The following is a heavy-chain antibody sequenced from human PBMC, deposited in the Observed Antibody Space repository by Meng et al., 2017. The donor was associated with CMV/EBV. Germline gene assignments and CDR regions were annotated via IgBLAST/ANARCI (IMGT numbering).Heavy chain of an antibody. CDR3: ARDYVPAASTDAFDI. V-gene: IGHV4-39*07. CDR1: GGPISSSSYY. CDR2: IYYSGST. Sequence: ESLKISCTVSGGPISSSSYYWGWIRQPPGKGLEWIGSIYYSGSTYYNPSLKSRVTISVDTSKNQFSLKLSSVTAADTAVYYCARDYVPAASTDAFDIWGQGTMVTVSS. D-gene: IGHD2-2*01. J-gene: IGHJ3*02.